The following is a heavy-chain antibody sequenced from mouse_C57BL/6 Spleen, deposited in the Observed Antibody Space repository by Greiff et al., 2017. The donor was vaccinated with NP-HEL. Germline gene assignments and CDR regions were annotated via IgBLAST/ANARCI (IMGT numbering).Heavy chain of an antibody. J-gene: IGHJ2*01. CDR1: GFNIKDYY. V-gene: IGHV14-2*01. CDR2: IDPEDGAT. CDR3: TRSVEGYFDY. Sequence: EVKLVESGAELVKPGASVKLSCTASGFNIKDYYMHWVKQRTEQGLEWIGRIDPEDGATKYAPKFQGKATITADSSSNTAYLQLSSLTSEATAVYYCTRSVEGYFDYWGQGTTLTVSS.